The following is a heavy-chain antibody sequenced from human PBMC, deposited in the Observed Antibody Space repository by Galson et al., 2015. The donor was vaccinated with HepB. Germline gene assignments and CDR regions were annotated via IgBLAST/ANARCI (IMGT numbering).Heavy chain of an antibody. V-gene: IGHV4-39*01. J-gene: IGHJ3*02. Sequence: SETLSLTCTVSGGSIISDFYYWGWIRQPPGKRLEWIGSIYYSGSTYYNPSLKGRVSMSVDTSKKQFSLKLKSVTAADMAVYYCARRGGSYPRPNDAFDIWGQGTFVVVSS. D-gene: IGHD2-15*01. CDR1: GGSIISDFYY. CDR3: ARRGGSYPRPNDAFDI. CDR2: IYYSGST.